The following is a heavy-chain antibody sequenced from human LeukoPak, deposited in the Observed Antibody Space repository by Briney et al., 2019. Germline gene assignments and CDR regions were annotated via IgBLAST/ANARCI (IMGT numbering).Heavy chain of an antibody. CDR1: GFTFSSYS. J-gene: IGHJ4*02. CDR3: AKEGGATTFGY. D-gene: IGHD1-26*01. CDR2: ISGSGGST. Sequence: PGGSLRLSCTASGFTFSSYSMNWVRQAPGKGLEWVSAISGSGGSTYYADSVKGRFTITRDNSKNTLYLQMNSLRAEDTAVYYCAKEGGATTFGYWGQGTLVTVSS. V-gene: IGHV3-23*01.